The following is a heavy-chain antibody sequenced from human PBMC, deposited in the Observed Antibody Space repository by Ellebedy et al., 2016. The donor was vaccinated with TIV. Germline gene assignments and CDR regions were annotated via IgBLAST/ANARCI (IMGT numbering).Heavy chain of an antibody. D-gene: IGHD3-22*01. Sequence: PGGSLRLSCAASGFTVSSNYMTWVRQAPGKGLEWVSTIYTTGTTYYADSVKGRFTISRDNSKNTLYLQMNSLRAEDTAVYYCARGNYYDSSGYTLHFDYWGQGTLVTVSS. CDR1: GFTVSSNY. CDR2: IYTTGTT. CDR3: ARGNYYDSSGYTLHFDY. V-gene: IGHV3-66*01. J-gene: IGHJ4*02.